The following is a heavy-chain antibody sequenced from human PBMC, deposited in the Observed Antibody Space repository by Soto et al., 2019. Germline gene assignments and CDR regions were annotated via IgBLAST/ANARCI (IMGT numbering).Heavy chain of an antibody. CDR3: ASSRSTLTTVHFDY. Sequence: PSETLSLTCAVSGGSISRSNWWSWVRQPPGKGLEWIGEIYHSGSTNYNPSLKSRVTISVDKSKNQFSLKLSSVTAADTAVYYFASSRSTLTTVHFDYWGQGTLVTVSS. CDR2: IYHSGST. J-gene: IGHJ4*02. CDR1: GGSISRSNW. V-gene: IGHV4-4*02. D-gene: IGHD4-17*01.